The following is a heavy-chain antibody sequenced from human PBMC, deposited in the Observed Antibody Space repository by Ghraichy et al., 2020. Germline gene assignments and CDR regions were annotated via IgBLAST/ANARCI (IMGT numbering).Heavy chain of an antibody. D-gene: IGHD3-10*01. J-gene: IGHJ4*02. CDR3: ARTAYYGSGSYFVG. CDR2: VYYSESS. CDR1: GGSISSSSYY. V-gene: IGHV4-39*01. Sequence: SETLSLTCTVSGGSISSSSYYWGWIRQPPGKGLEWIGSVYYSESSYYNPSLKSRVTIFVDTSKNQFSLKLSSVTAADTAVYYCARTAYYGSGSYFVGWGQGTLVTVSS.